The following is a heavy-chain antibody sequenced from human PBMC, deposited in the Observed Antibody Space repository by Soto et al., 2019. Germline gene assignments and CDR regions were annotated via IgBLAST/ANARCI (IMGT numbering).Heavy chain of an antibody. J-gene: IGHJ3*02. Sequence: ASVKVSCKASGYTFTSYGISWVRQAPGQGLEWMGWISAYNGNTNYAQKLQGRVTMTTDTSTSTAYMELRSLRSDDTAVYYCARSCSSTSCYDHAFDIWGQGKMVTVSS. CDR2: ISAYNGNT. CDR1: GYTFTSYG. CDR3: ARSCSSTSCYDHAFDI. D-gene: IGHD2-2*01. V-gene: IGHV1-18*01.